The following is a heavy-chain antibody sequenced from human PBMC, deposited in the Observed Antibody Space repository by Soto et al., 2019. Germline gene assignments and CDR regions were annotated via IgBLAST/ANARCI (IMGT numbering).Heavy chain of an antibody. Sequence: QVHLVQSETEVKEPGASVKVSCKTSASTFTGYTINWVRQAPGQGLEWMGWISSLNGNTDYARKFQGRLTMTTNTSATTAYMDLKNLRSDDTAVYFCARGTVTSGRWFGPWGQGTLVTVSS. J-gene: IGHJ5*02. CDR3: ARGTVTSGRWFGP. CDR1: ASTFTGYT. V-gene: IGHV1-18*04. CDR2: ISSLNGNT. D-gene: IGHD4-17*01.